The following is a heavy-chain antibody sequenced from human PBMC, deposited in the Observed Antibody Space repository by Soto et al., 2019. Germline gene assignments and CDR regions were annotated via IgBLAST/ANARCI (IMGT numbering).Heavy chain of an antibody. Sequence: ASVKVSCKASGYTFTSYDIYWVRQATGQGLEWMGWMNPNSGNTGYAQKFQGRVTMTRNTSISTAYMELSSLRSEDTAVYYYARAAHYYDSSGYYYGMDVWGQGTTVSV. CDR3: ARAAHYYDSSGYYYGMDV. J-gene: IGHJ6*02. V-gene: IGHV1-8*01. CDR2: MNPNSGNT. D-gene: IGHD3-22*01. CDR1: GYTFTSYD.